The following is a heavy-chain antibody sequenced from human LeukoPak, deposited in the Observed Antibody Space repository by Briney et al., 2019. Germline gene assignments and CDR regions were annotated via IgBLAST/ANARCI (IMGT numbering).Heavy chain of an antibody. CDR2: INHSEST. V-gene: IGHV4-34*01. CDR3: ARGYSRYCSSTSCTQRDY. J-gene: IGHJ4*02. CDR1: GGSFSGYY. Sequence: PSETLSLTCAVYGGSFSGYYWSWIRQPPGKGLEWIGEINHSESTNYNPSLKSRVTISVDTSKNQFSLKLSSVTAADTAVYYCARGYSRYCSSTSCTQRDYWGQGTLVTVSS. D-gene: IGHD2-2*01.